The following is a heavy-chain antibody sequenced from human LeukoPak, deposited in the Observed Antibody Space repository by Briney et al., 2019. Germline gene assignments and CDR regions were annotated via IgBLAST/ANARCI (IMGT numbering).Heavy chain of an antibody. CDR1: GGSISSSSHY. Sequence: SETLSLTCTVSGGSISSSSHYWGWIRQPPGKGLEWIGSIYYSGSTYYNPSLKSRVTISVDTSKNQFSLKLSSVTAADTAVYYCARRQGVWGSYFYWGQGTLVTVSS. CDR2: IYYSGST. V-gene: IGHV4-39*01. J-gene: IGHJ4*02. D-gene: IGHD3-16*01. CDR3: ARRQGVWGSYFY.